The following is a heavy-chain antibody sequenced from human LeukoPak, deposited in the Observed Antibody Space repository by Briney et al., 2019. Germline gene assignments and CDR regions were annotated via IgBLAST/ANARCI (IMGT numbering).Heavy chain of an antibody. V-gene: IGHV4-39*07. CDR3: ARDSGTTGEVKFDP. J-gene: IGHJ5*02. D-gene: IGHD3-10*01. CDR2: IDHSGST. Sequence: SETLSLTCTVSGGSISSYYWGWIRQPPGKGLEWIGSIDHSGSTYYNPSLKSRVTISVDTSKNQFSLKLSSVTAADTAVYYCARDSGTTGEVKFDPWGQGTLVTVSS. CDR1: GGSISSYY.